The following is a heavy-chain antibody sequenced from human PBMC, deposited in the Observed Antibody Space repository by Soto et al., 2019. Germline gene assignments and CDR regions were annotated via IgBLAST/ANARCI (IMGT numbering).Heavy chain of an antibody. CDR3: ARVGNPLDC. CDR2: ISSSGSTI. CDR1: GFTFSSYE. V-gene: IGHV3-48*03. J-gene: IGHJ4*02. Sequence: GGSLRLSCAASGFTFSSYEMNWVRQAPGKGLEWVSSISSSGSTIYYADSVKGRFTTSRDNPKNSLYLQMSSLRAEDTAVYYCARVGNPLDCWGQGTLVTVSS. D-gene: IGHD1-1*01.